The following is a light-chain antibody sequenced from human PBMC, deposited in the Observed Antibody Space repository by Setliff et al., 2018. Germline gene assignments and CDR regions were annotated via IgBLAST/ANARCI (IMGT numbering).Light chain of an antibody. J-gene: IGLJ1*01. V-gene: IGLV2-23*02. CDR3: SSYAATYNPYV. CDR1: SSDVGTYNL. CDR2: EVT. Sequence: QSVLTQPASVSGSPGQSITISCTGTSSDVGTYNLVSWYQQHPGKAPKLIIYEVTKRPSGVPDRFSGSKSGNTASLTVSGLQAEDEADYYCSSYAATYNPYVFGTGTKVTVL.